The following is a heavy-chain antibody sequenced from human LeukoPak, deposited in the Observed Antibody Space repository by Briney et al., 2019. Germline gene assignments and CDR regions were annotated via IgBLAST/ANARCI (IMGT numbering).Heavy chain of an antibody. CDR3: ARNYYDSSGYYYFDY. V-gene: IGHV1-69*02. Sequence: GSSVKVSCKASGGTFSSYTISWVRQAPGQGLEWMGRIIPILGIANYAQKFQGRVTITADKPTSTAYMELSSLRSEDTAVYYCARNYYDSSGYYYFDYWGQGTLVTVSS. CDR1: GGTFSSYT. CDR2: IIPILGIA. J-gene: IGHJ4*02. D-gene: IGHD3-22*01.